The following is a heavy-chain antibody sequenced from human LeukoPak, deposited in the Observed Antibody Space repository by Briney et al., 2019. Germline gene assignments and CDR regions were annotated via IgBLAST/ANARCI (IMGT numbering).Heavy chain of an antibody. CDR1: GFIVSNNH. J-gene: IGHJ4*02. V-gene: IGHV3-66*01. CDR2: IYSGDTT. D-gene: IGHD3-10*01. CDR3: ARERPGSRVLDY. Sequence: GGSLRLSCAASGFIVSNNHINWIRQAPGKGLEWVSIIYSGDTTYYSDSVKGRFILSSDNSKNMLYLQMNSLRVEDTAVYYCARERPGSRVLDYWGQGTVVTVSS.